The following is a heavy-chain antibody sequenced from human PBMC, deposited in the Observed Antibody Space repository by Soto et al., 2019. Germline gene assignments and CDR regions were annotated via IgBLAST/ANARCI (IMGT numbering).Heavy chain of an antibody. CDR1: GYTFTSYV. CDR2: ISAYNGNT. V-gene: IGHV1-18*01. J-gene: IGHJ6*02. CDR3: AREGYYGSGSYYNYYYYGMDF. Sequence: GASVKVSCKASGYTFTSYVISWVRQAPGQGLEWMGWISAYNGNTNYAQKLQGRVTMTTDTSTSTAYMELRSLRSDDTAVYYCAREGYYGSGSYYNYYYYGMDFWGQGTTVTVSS. D-gene: IGHD3-10*01.